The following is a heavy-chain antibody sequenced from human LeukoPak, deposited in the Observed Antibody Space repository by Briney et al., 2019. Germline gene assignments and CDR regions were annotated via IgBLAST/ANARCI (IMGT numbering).Heavy chain of an antibody. V-gene: IGHV1-2*02. J-gene: IGHJ4*02. Sequence: ASVKVSCKASGYTFAGYYMHWVRQAPVQGLEWMGWINPKSGTANYAQKFQGRVTMTRDTSISTAHMELSRLRSDDTAVYYCARTYYYDRSYFDYWGQGTLVTVSS. CDR3: ARTYYYDRSYFDY. CDR1: GYTFAGYY. D-gene: IGHD3-22*01. CDR2: INPKSGTA.